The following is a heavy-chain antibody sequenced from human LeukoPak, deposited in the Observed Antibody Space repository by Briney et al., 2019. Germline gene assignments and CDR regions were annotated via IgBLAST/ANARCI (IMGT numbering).Heavy chain of an antibody. V-gene: IGHV4-4*07. D-gene: IGHD6-13*01. Sequence: SETLSLTCAVYGGSFSGYYWSWIRQPAGKGLEWIGRIYTSGSTNYNPSLKSRVTISVDTSKNQFSLKLSSVTAADTAVYYCARDSRRLNWFDPWGQGTLVTVSS. CDR3: ARDSRRLNWFDP. J-gene: IGHJ5*02. CDR1: GGSFSGYY. CDR2: IYTSGST.